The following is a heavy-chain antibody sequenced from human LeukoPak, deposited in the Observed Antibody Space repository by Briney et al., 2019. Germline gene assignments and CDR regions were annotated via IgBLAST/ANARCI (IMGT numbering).Heavy chain of an antibody. J-gene: IGHJ4*02. CDR2: IYYSGST. CDR3: ARQSDYVWGSYRIRYFDY. V-gene: IGHV4-39*01. D-gene: IGHD3-16*02. Sequence: SETLSLTCTVSGGSISSISYYWGWIRQPPGKGLEWIGSIYYSGSTYYNPSLKSRVTISVDTSENQFSLRLSSVTAADTAVYYCARQSDYVWGSYRIRYFDYWGQGTLVTVSS. CDR1: GGSISSISYY.